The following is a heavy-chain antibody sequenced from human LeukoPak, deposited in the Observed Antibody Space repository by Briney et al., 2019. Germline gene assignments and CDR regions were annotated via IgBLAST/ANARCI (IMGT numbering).Heavy chain of an antibody. J-gene: IGHJ5*02. CDR2: INPNSGGT. CDR3: ARADRLHGGPYLIGP. V-gene: IGHV1-2*02. Sequence: ASVKVSCKTSGYSFTDYYMHWVRQAPGQGLEWMGWINPNSGGTSAAQKFQGRVTMTRDTSITTVYMEVSWLTSDDTAIYFCARADRLHGGPYLIGPWGQGTLVTVSS. D-gene: IGHD2-21*01. CDR1: GYSFTDYY.